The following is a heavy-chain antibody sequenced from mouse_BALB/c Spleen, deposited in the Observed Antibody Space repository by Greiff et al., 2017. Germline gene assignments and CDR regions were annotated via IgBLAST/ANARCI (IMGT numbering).Heavy chain of an antibody. D-gene: IGHD2-10*02. J-gene: IGHJ3*01. CDR3: ARSYGNYVPFAY. Sequence: VKLMESGPGLVQPSQSLSITCTVSGFSLTSYGVHWVRQSPGKGLEWLGVIWSGGSTDYNAAFISRLSISKDNSKSQVFFKMNSLQANDTAIYYCARSYGNYVPFAYWGQGTLVTVSA. CDR1: GFSLTSYG. CDR2: IWSGGST. V-gene: IGHV2-2*02.